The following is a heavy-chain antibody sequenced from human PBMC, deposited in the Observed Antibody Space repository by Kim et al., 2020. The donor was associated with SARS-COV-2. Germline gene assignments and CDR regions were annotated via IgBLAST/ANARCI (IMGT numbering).Heavy chain of an antibody. Sequence: NPSLKSRVTISVDKSKNQFSLKLSSVTAADTAVYYCARDILVGTRYYFDYWGQGTLVTVSS. V-gene: IGHV4-4*02. J-gene: IGHJ4*02. CDR3: ARDILVGTRYYFDY. D-gene: IGHD1-26*01.